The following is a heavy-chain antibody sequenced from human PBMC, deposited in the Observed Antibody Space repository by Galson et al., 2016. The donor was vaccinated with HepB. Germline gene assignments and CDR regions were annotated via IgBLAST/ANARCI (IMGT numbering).Heavy chain of an antibody. CDR1: GFTFSSYS. V-gene: IGHV3-21*01. D-gene: IGHD4-11*01. J-gene: IGHJ4*02. Sequence: SLRLSCAASGFTFSSYSMNWVRQAPGKGLEWVSSISPSSNYIYYAASLKGRFTISRDNAKKSLYLQMNSLRAEDTAVYYCARAPDDYTALYYFDYWGQGTLVTVSS. CDR3: ARAPDDYTALYYFDY. CDR2: ISPSSNYI.